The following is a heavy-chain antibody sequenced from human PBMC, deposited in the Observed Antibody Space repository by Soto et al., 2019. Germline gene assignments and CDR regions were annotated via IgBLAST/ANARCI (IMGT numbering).Heavy chain of an antibody. V-gene: IGHV3-7*05. CDR3: TRDVSTGSSSLYLDAFDI. Sequence: EVQLVESGGALVQPGESLRLSCEASGFSFSNYWMTWVRQAPGKGLEWVANIRRDGGATSYLDSVRGRFTISRDNAENSLYLQMNSLRAEDTALYYCTRDVSTGSSSLYLDAFDIWCQGTMVTVSS. CDR2: IRRDGGAT. J-gene: IGHJ3*02. CDR1: GFSFSNYW. D-gene: IGHD6-13*01.